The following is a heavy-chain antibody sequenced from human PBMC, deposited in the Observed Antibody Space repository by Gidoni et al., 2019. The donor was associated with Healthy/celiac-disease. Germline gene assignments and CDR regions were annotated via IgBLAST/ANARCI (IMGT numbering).Heavy chain of an antibody. J-gene: IGHJ3*02. CDR2: ISCSGGST. D-gene: IGHD3-3*01. CDR3: AKDLLDFWSGYYKSGGKSDAFDI. CDR1: GFTFSSYA. V-gene: IGHV3-23*01. Sequence: EVQLLESGGGLVQPGGSLRLSCAASGFTFSSYAMSWVRQAPGKGLEWVSAISCSGGSTYYADSVKGRFTISRDNSKNTLYLQMNSLRAEDTAVYYCAKDLLDFWSGYYKSGGKSDAFDIWGQGTMVTVSS.